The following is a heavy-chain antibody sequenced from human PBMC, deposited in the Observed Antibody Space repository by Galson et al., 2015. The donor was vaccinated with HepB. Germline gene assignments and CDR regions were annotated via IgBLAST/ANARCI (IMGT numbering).Heavy chain of an antibody. D-gene: IGHD6-13*01. CDR2: INSDGSST. CDR3: ARGMYSSSWYYVGMDV. V-gene: IGHV3-74*01. CDR1: GFTFSSYW. Sequence: SLRLSCAASGFTFSSYWMHWVRQAPGKGLVWVSRINSDGSSTSYADSVKGRFTISRDNAKNTLYLQMNSLRAEDTAVYYCARGMYSSSWYYVGMDVWGQGTTVTVSS. J-gene: IGHJ6*02.